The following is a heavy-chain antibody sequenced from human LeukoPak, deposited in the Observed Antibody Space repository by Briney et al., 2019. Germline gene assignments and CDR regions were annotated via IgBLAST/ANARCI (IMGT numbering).Heavy chain of an antibody. CDR3: AREAMGARLEH. CDR2: INPSGGST. D-gene: IGHD1-26*01. V-gene: IGHV1-46*01. J-gene: IGHJ1*01. Sequence: ASVKVSCKGSGYTFISYHMHWVRHAPGQMLEWMGKINPSGGSTKYAQKFQGRVTMTSDTSTSTLHMELNSLISDDTAVYYCAREAMGARLEHWGQGTPLTVSS. CDR1: GYTFISYH.